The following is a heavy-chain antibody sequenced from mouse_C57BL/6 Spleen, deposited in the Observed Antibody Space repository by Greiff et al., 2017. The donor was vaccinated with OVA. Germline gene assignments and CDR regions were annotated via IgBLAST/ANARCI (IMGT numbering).Heavy chain of an antibody. V-gene: IGHV1-82*01. CDR3: ARALTGLYYFDY. D-gene: IGHD4-1*01. Sequence: QVQLQQSGPELVKPGASVKISCKASGYAFSSSWMNWVKQRPGKGLEWIGRIYPGDGDTNYNGKFKGKATLTADKSSSTAYMQLSSLTSEDSAVYVGARALTGLYYFDYWGQGTTLTVSS. CDR1: GYAFSSSW. J-gene: IGHJ2*01. CDR2: IYPGDGDT.